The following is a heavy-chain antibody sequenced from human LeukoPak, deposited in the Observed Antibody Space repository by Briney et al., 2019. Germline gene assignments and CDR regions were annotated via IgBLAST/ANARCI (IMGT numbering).Heavy chain of an antibody. Sequence: SETLSLTCSVSGDSVTSSYWNWIRQPPGKGLEWIGYVSADGTTNYSPSLRSRLIMSVDTAKNDISLILMSVTAADTAIYYCARLDCVLEGCYNHWGRGTLITVAS. J-gene: IGHJ4*02. V-gene: IGHV4-59*08. CDR2: VSADGTT. CDR3: ARLDCVLEGCYNH. D-gene: IGHD2-15*01. CDR1: GDSVTSSY.